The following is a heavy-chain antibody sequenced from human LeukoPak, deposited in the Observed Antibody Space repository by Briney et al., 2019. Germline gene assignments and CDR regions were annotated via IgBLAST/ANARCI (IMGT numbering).Heavy chain of an antibody. J-gene: IGHJ4*01. CDR1: GFTFSSYS. D-gene: IGHD3-16*02. CDR2: ISSSSSYI. V-gene: IGHV3-21*01. Sequence: PGGSLRLSCAASGFTFSSYSMNWVRQAPGKGLEWVSSISSSSSYIYYADSVKGRFTISRDNAKNSLYLQMNSLRAEDTAVYYCARVNPTRLGELSLNFDYWGQEPWSPSPQ. CDR3: ARVNPTRLGELSLNFDY.